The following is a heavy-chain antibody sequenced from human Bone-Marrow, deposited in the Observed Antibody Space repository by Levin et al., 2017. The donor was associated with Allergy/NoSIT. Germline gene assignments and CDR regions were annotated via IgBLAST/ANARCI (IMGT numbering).Heavy chain of an antibody. CDR1: GFTFEDYA. V-gene: IGHV3-9*01. CDR2: ISWGGGSNI. D-gene: IGHD6-19*01. CDR3: VKGHGYGVVAGMGNWFDP. Sequence: GGSLRLSCAASGFTFEDYAMNWVRQAPGKGLEWVAGISWGGGSNINYADSVKGRFTISRDNAQSSLYLQMNSLRVADTALYYGVKGHGYGVVAGMGNWFDPWGQGTQVTVSS. J-gene: IGHJ5*02.